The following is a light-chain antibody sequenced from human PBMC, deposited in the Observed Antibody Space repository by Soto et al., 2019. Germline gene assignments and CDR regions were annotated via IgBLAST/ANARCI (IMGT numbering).Light chain of an antibody. J-gene: IGKJ2*01. Sequence: EVVMTQSPATLSVSPGERATLSCRASQSVRSNLVWYQQKPGQAPRLLIYDASTRATGIPGRFSGSGSGTDFTLIISSLQSEDFALYFCQQCNNLPYTFGHGTKLEIK. CDR3: QQCNNLPYT. V-gene: IGKV3-15*01. CDR2: DAS. CDR1: QSVRSN.